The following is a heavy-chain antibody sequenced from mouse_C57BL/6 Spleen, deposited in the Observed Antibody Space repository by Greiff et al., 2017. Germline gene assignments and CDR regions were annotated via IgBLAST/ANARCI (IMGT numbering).Heavy chain of an antibody. D-gene: IGHD1-1*01. Sequence: DVHLVESGGGLVKPGGSLKLSCAASGFTFSSYAMSWVRQTPEKRLEWVATISDGGSYTYYPDNVKGRFTISRDNAKNNLYLQMSHLKSEDTAMYYCAREDYYYGSSPAWFAYWGQGTLVTVSA. CDR3: AREDYYYGSSPAWFAY. CDR1: GFTFSSYA. V-gene: IGHV5-4*01. J-gene: IGHJ3*01. CDR2: ISDGGSYT.